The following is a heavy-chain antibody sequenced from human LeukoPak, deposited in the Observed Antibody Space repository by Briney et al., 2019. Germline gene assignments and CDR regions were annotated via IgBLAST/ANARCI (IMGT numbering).Heavy chain of an antibody. Sequence: GGSLRLSCAASGFTFSSYTMNWVRQAPGKGLEWVSSISSSSNYIYYADSVKGRCTISRDNAKNSLYLQMNSLRAEDTAVYYCASTSASGSYSLNYYYMDVWGKGTTVTVSS. J-gene: IGHJ6*03. V-gene: IGHV3-21*01. CDR2: ISSSSNYI. CDR3: ASTSASGSYSLNYYYMDV. CDR1: GFTFSSYT. D-gene: IGHD1-26*01.